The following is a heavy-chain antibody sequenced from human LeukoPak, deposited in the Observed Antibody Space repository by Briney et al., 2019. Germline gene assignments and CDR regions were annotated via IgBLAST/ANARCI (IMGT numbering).Heavy chain of an antibody. CDR3: ARGSHYYYYMDV. V-gene: IGHV4-59*01. J-gene: IGHJ6*03. CDR1: GGPISSYY. CDR2: IYYSGST. D-gene: IGHD3-10*01. Sequence: PSETLSLTCTVSGGPISSYYWSWIRQPPGKGLEWIGYIYYSGSTNYNPSLKSRVTISVDTPQNQFSLKLSSVTAADTAVYYCARGSHYYYYMDVWGKGTTVTVSS.